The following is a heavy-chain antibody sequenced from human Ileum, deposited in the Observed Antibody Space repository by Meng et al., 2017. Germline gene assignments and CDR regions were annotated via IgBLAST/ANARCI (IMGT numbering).Heavy chain of an antibody. D-gene: IGHD3-22*01. Sequence: GESLKTSCAASGFTFSSYGMHWVRQAPGKGLEWVAVIWYDGSNKYYADSVKGRFTISRDNSKNTLYLQMNSLRAEDTAVYYCARDYYDSSGSPHDAFDIWGQGTMVTVSS. CDR3: ARDYYDSSGSPHDAFDI. CDR2: IWYDGSNK. V-gene: IGHV3-33*01. J-gene: IGHJ3*02. CDR1: GFTFSSYG.